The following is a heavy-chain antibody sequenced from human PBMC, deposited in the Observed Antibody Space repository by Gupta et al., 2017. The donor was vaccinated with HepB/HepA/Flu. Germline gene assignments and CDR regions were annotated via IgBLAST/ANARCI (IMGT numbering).Heavy chain of an antibody. V-gene: IGHV3-48*03. CDR2: ISRSGNTI. CDR3: AGDSTLGNRYGMDV. Sequence: EVQLVESGGGLVQPGGSLRLSCAASGFTFSNFTMKWVRQAPGKGLEWVSYISRSGNTIHYADSVKGRFTISRDNAKNSLYLQMNSLRGEDTAIYYCAGDSTLGNRYGMDVWGQGTTVTVSS. CDR1: GFTFSNFT. J-gene: IGHJ6*02.